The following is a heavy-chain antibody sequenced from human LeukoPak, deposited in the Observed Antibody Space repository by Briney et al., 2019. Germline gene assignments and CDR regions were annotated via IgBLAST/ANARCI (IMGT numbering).Heavy chain of an antibody. CDR1: GGSLTNYY. CDR3: ARGDPIDY. J-gene: IGHJ4*02. V-gene: IGHV4-59*01. CDR2: IYYTGST. Sequence: SETLSLTCSVSGGSLTNYYWSWIRQPPRKGLEWIGYIYYTGSTNYNPSLKSRVTISVDTSKNQFSLKLNSVTAADTAVYYCARGDPIDYWGQGTLVTVSS.